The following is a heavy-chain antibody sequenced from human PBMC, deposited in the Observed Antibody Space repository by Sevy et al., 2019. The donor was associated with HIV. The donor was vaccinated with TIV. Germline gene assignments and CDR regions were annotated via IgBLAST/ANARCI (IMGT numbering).Heavy chain of an antibody. CDR2: ISGSGGST. D-gene: IGHD3-22*01. CDR1: GFTFSSYA. V-gene: IGHV3-23*01. J-gene: IGHJ1*01. CDR3: ATYYYDSSGYYYPAEYFQH. Sequence: GESLKISCAASGFTFSSYAMSWVRQAPGKGLEWVSAISGSGGSTYHADSVKGRFTISRDNSKNTLYQQMNSLRAEDTAVYYCATYYYDSSGYYYPAEYFQHWGQGTLVTVSS.